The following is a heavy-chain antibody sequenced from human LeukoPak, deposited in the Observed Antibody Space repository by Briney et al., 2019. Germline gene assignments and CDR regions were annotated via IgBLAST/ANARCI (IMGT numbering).Heavy chain of an antibody. D-gene: IGHD5-18*01. CDR3: AREGYSYGSRYYYYYYMDV. J-gene: IGHJ6*03. Sequence: GGSLRLSCAASGFTYSNYAMNWVRQAPGKGLEWVSYISSSRSTIYYADSVKGRFTISRDNAKNSLYLQMSSLRAEDTAVYFCAREGYSYGSRYYYYYYMDVWGKGTTVTVSS. CDR1: GFTYSNYA. V-gene: IGHV3-48*01. CDR2: ISSSRSTI.